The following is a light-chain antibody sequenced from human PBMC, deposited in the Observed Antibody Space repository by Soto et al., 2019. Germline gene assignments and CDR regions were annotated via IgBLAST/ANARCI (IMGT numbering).Light chain of an antibody. CDR3: QQRKNWPPIT. V-gene: IGKV3-11*01. J-gene: IGKJ5*01. CDR2: DAS. CDR1: QNVDTY. Sequence: SPATLSLSPVERATLSCRASQNVDTYLAWFQKKPGQAPRLLIYDASNRATGIPARFSGSGSGTDFTLTISSLEPEDFAVYNCQQRKNWPPITFGQGTRLEIK.